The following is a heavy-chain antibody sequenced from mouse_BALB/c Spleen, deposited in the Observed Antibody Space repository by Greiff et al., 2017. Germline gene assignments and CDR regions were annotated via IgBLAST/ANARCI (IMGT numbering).Heavy chain of an antibody. Sequence: QVQLQQSGPGLVQPSQSLSITCTVSGFSLTSYGVHWVRQSPGKGLEWLGVIWSGGSTDYNAAFISRLSISKDNSKSQVFFKMNSPQADDTAIYYCARPYDYGAMDYWGQGTSVTVSS. V-gene: IGHV2-4-1*01. CDR2: IWSGGST. CDR1: GFSLTSYG. D-gene: IGHD2-4*01. CDR3: ARPYDYGAMDY. J-gene: IGHJ4*01.